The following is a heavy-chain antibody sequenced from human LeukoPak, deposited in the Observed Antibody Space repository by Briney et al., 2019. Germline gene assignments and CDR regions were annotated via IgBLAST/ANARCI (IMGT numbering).Heavy chain of an antibody. Sequence: GGSLRLSCAASGFTFSSYWMSWVRQAPGKGLEWVANIKQDGSEKYYVDSVKGRFTISRDNAKNSLYLQMNSLRDEDTAVYYCARYRDHNGNYYDQWGRGTMVTVSS. CDR2: IKQDGSEK. D-gene: IGHD3-3*01. CDR3: ARYRDHNGNYYDQ. CDR1: GFTFSSYW. V-gene: IGHV3-7*01. J-gene: IGHJ5*02.